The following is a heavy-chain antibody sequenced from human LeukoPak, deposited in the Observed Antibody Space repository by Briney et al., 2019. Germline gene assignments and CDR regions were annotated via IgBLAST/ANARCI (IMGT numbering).Heavy chain of an antibody. CDR3: ARVASYYYGTSGYNVGDY. CDR2: IFYSGST. Sequence: PSETLSLTCTVSGGSISSSSYYWGWIRQPPGKGLEWIGNIFYSGSTYYNPSLKSRVTISVDTSKNQFSLKLSSVTAADTAVYYCARVASYYYGTSGYNVGDYWGQGMLVTVSS. V-gene: IGHV4-39*07. J-gene: IGHJ4*02. D-gene: IGHD3-22*01. CDR1: GGSISSSSYY.